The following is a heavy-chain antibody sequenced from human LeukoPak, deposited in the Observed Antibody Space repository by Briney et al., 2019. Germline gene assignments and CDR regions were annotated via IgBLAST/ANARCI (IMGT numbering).Heavy chain of an antibody. J-gene: IGHJ3*02. CDR1: GYTFTSYD. CDR2: MNPNSGNT. Sequence: ASAKVSCKASGYTFTSYDINWVQQATGQGLEWMGWMNPNSGNTGYAQKFQGRVTMTRNTSISTAYMELSSLRSEDTAVYYCARGLYSSGWYVGFDAFDIWGQGTMVTVSS. D-gene: IGHD6-19*01. V-gene: IGHV1-8*01. CDR3: ARGLYSSGWYVGFDAFDI.